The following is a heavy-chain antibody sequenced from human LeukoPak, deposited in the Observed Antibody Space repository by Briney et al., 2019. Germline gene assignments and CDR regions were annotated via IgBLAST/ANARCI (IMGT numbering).Heavy chain of an antibody. J-gene: IGHJ6*02. V-gene: IGHV1-24*01. CDR1: GYTLTELS. CDR2: FDTEDGET. Sequence: GASVKVSCKVSGYTLTELSMHWVRQAPGKGLEWMGVFDTEDGETIYEQKFQGRVTMTEDTSSDTGYMELSSLRSEDAAVYYCATDQRGAGLGFVYGSGSFNGLDVWGQGTTVTVSS. D-gene: IGHD3-10*01. CDR3: ATDQRGAGLGFVYGSGSFNGLDV.